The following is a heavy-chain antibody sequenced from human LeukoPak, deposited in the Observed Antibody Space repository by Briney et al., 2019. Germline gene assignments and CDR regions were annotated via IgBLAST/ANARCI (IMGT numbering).Heavy chain of an antibody. CDR2: ISGSGGST. D-gene: IGHD7-27*01. CDR3: AKDLQLGIGGY. CDR1: GFTFSRYA. Sequence: GGSLRLSCAASGFTFSRYAMSWVRQAPGKGLEWVSAISGSGGSTYYADSVKGRFTISRDNPKNTLYLQMNSLRAEDTAVYYCAKDLQLGIGGYWGQGTLVTVSS. V-gene: IGHV3-23*01. J-gene: IGHJ4*02.